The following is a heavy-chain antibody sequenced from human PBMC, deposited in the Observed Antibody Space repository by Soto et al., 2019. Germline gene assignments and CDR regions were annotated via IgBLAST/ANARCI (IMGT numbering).Heavy chain of an antibody. Sequence: ASVKVSCKAFGGTFHNYIINWVREAPGKGLEWMGGIILIFGTANYAQKFQGRVTINADKSTSTAYMELNSLKSEDTAVYYCAGRCDSTSCLAHFDYWGQGTLVTVSS. J-gene: IGHJ4*02. V-gene: IGHV1-69*06. CDR1: GGTFHNYI. D-gene: IGHD2-2*01. CDR3: AGRCDSTSCLAHFDY. CDR2: IILIFGTA.